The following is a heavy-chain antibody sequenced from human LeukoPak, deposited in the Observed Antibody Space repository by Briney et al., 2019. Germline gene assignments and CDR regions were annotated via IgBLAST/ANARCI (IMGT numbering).Heavy chain of an antibody. Sequence: GGSLRLSCAASGFTFSSFAMSWVRQAPGEGLEWVSDIRGSGGSTNYADSVKGRFTISRDNSKNMLYLQMNSLRAEDTAVYYCAKHKENYGDSCLDDSWGQGTLVTVSS. CDR3: AKHKENYGDSCLDDS. V-gene: IGHV3-23*01. D-gene: IGHD4-17*01. CDR2: IRGSGGST. CDR1: GFTFSSFA. J-gene: IGHJ5*01.